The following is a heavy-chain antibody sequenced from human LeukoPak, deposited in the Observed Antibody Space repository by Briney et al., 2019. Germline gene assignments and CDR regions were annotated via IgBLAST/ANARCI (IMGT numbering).Heavy chain of an antibody. V-gene: IGHV1-18*01. CDR2: ISTYNGNT. CDR1: GYTFASYG. J-gene: IGHJ5*02. CDR3: ARDQLSRGVWFDP. D-gene: IGHD1-1*01. Sequence: ASVKASCKASGYTFASYGFSWVRQAPGQGLEWMGWISTYNGNTNYAQKLQGRVTMTTDTSTSTAYMELRSLRSDDTAVYYCARDQLSRGVWFDPWGQGTLVTVPS.